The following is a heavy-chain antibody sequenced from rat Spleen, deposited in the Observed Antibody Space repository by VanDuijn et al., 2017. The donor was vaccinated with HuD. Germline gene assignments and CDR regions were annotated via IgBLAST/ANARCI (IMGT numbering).Heavy chain of an antibody. J-gene: IGHJ3*01. CDR1: GFTFSDYN. CDR2: IIYDGTRA. Sequence: EVQLVESGGGLVQPGRSLKLSCVASGFTFSDYNMAWVRQAPKKGLEWVATIIYDGTRAFYRDSVKGRFTISRDNAKSTLYLQMDSLTSEDTATYYCATGPRILRLDWFAYWGQGTLVTVSS. CDR3: ATGPRILRLDWFAY. V-gene: IGHV5S10*01. D-gene: IGHD1-6*01.